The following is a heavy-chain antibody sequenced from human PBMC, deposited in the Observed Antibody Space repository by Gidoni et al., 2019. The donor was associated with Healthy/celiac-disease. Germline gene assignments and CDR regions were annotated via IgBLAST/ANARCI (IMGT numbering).Heavy chain of an antibody. Sequence: VQPGGSLRLSCAASGFTFSSYAMSWVRQAPGKGLEWVSAISGSGGSTYYADSVKGRFTISRDNSKNTLYLQMNSLRAEDTAVYYCAKAYYDSLTGYPSNYYYYYGMDVWGQGTTVTVSS. CDR2: ISGSGGST. CDR1: GFTFSSYA. J-gene: IGHJ6*02. D-gene: IGHD3-9*01. CDR3: AKAYYDSLTGYPSNYYYYYGMDV. V-gene: IGHV3-23*01.